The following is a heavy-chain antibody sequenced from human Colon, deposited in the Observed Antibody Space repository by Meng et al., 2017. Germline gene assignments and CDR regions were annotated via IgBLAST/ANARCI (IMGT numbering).Heavy chain of an antibody. CDR3: AREGYCSGGSCYSD. Sequence: QLQLQESGPGLVKPSATLSLTCTVSGGSISSSSYYWGWIRQPPGKGLEWIGSIYYSGSTYYNPSLKSRVTISVDTSKNQFSLKLSSVTAADTAVYYCAREGYCSGGSCYSDWGQGTLVTVSS. CDR1: GGSISSSSYY. V-gene: IGHV4-39*07. J-gene: IGHJ4*02. D-gene: IGHD2-15*01. CDR2: IYYSGST.